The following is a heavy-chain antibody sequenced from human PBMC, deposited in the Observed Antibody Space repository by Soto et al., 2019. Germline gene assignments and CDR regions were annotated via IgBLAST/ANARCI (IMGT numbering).Heavy chain of an antibody. D-gene: IGHD3-10*01. CDR2: FYHSET. CDR1: GGSITRRSSY. V-gene: IGHV4-39*07. Sequence: SETLSLTCIVSGGSITRRSSYWAWIRQPPGKGLEWVGTFYHSETYYNPSLKSRVTISGDTSKNQFSLNLSSVTAADTAVYYCARGGDTMVRGVIIFFYYGMDVWGQGTTVTVSS. CDR3: ARGGDTMVRGVIIFFYYGMDV. J-gene: IGHJ6*02.